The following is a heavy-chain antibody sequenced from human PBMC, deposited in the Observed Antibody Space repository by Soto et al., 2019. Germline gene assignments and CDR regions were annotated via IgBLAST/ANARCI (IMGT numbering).Heavy chain of an antibody. V-gene: IGHV3-30*04. D-gene: IGHD3-16*01. Sequence: QVQLVESGGGVVQPGGALRLSCAASGFTFSTYNMYWVRQAPGKGLEWVAIISSDGRDKYYADSVKGRCTISRDNSNNTVFLQVDRLSVEDTAVFYCVSQVGVDSWGPGTLVTVSS. J-gene: IGHJ4*02. CDR2: ISSDGRDK. CDR3: VSQVGVDS. CDR1: GFTFSTYN.